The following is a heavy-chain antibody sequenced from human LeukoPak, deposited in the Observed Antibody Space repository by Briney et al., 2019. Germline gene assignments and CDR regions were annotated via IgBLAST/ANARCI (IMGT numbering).Heavy chain of an antibody. D-gene: IGHD3-3*02. V-gene: IGHV3-23*01. Sequence: GGSLRLSCAASGFIFSNYGMNWVRQAPGKGLDWVSSISGSGSSTYYAESVKGRVTISRDNSQNTLYLQMNSLRAEDTAVYYCARDSTGYWYFDLWGRGTLVSVSS. CDR2: ISGSGSST. CDR3: ARDSTGYWYFDL. J-gene: IGHJ2*01. CDR1: GFIFSNYG.